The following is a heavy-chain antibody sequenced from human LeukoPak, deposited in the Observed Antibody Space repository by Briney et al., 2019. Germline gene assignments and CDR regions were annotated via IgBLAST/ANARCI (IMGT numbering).Heavy chain of an antibody. Sequence: GASVKVSCKASGYTFTGYYMHWVRQAPGQGLEWMGWINPNSGGTNYAQKFQGRVTMNRDTSTSTVYMELSSLRSEDTAMYYCARASSGYGYGVAFDPWGQGTLVTVSS. D-gene: IGHD5-18*01. J-gene: IGHJ5*02. CDR3: ARASSGYGYGVAFDP. CDR2: INPNSGGT. CDR1: GYTFTGYY. V-gene: IGHV1-2*02.